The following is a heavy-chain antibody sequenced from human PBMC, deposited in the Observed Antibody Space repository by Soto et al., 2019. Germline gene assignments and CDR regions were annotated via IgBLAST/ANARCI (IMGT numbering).Heavy chain of an antibody. Sequence: QVQLVQSGAEEKKPGASVKVSCKASGYTFTSYAMHWVRQAPGQRLEWMGWINAGNGNTKYSQKFQGRVTITRDTSASTAYMELSSLRSEDTAVYYCARSIVVGTALAYWGQGTLVTVSS. D-gene: IGHD2-21*02. J-gene: IGHJ4*02. CDR1: GYTFTSYA. CDR2: INAGNGNT. CDR3: ARSIVVGTALAY. V-gene: IGHV1-3*05.